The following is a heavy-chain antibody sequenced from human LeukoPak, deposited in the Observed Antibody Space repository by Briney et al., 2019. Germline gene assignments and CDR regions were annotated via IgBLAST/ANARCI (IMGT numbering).Heavy chain of an antibody. CDR2: IYYSGST. CDR3: ASSSSWGVWFDP. Sequence: SETLSLTCTVSGGSISNNYWSWFRQPPGKGLEWIGYIYYSGSTNYNPSLKSRVTISVDTSKSQFSLKLGSVTAADTAVYYCASSSSWGVWFDPWGQGTLVTVSS. J-gene: IGHJ5*02. D-gene: IGHD6-13*01. CDR1: GGSISNNY. V-gene: IGHV4-59*01.